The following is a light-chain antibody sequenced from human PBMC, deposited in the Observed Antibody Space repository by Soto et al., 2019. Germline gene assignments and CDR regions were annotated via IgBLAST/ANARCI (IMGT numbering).Light chain of an antibody. J-gene: IGKJ2*01. CDR3: QQSHGIPYT. CDR2: AAS. CDR1: QTISTY. Sequence: DIQMTQSPSSLSASVGDRVTITCRASQTISTYLNWYQQEPGKAPKLLIYAASSLQSGVPSRFRGSGAGTDFTLTISSLQPEDFAAYYCQQSHGIPYTFGQGTKLEIK. V-gene: IGKV1-39*01.